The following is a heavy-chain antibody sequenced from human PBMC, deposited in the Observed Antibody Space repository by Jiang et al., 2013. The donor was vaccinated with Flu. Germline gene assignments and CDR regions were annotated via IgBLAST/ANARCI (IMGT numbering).Heavy chain of an antibody. CDR3: ARGRPHSFDHTYWYFDL. Sequence: SQTLSLTCAISGDSVSSNSAGWNWIRQSPSRGLEWLGRTYYRSKWYNDYAVSVKSRITVNPDTSKNQFSLQLNSVTPEDTAVYYCARGRPHSFDHTYWYFDLWGRGTLVTVSS. D-gene: IGHD3-9*01. CDR1: GDSVSSNSAG. V-gene: IGHV6-1*01. J-gene: IGHJ2*01. CDR2: TYYRSKWYN.